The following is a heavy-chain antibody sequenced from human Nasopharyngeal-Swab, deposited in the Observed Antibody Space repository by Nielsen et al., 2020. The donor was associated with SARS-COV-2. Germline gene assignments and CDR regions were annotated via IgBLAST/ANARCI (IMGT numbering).Heavy chain of an antibody. Sequence: SETLSLTCAVYGGSFSGYYWSWIRQPPGKGLEWIGEINHSGSTNYNPSLKSRVTISVDTSKNQFSLKLSSVTAADTAVYSCARRNSSGTYYFDYWGQGTLVTVSS. D-gene: IGHD3-22*01. J-gene: IGHJ4*02. CDR3: ARRNSSGTYYFDY. V-gene: IGHV4-34*01. CDR1: GGSFSGYY. CDR2: INHSGST.